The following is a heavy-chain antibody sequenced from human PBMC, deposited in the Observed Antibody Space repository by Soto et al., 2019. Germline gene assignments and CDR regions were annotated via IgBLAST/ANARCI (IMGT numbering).Heavy chain of an antibody. CDR2: IIPIFGTA. V-gene: IGHV1-69*01. J-gene: IGHJ4*02. Sequence: QVQLVQAGAEVKKPGSSVKVSCKASGGTFSSYAISWVRQAPGQGLAWMGGIIPIFGTANYAQKFQGRVTITAEESTSTAYMELSSLRSEDTAVYYCARTYCGGDCYWSGDYWGQGTLVTVSS. CDR3: ARTYCGGDCYWSGDY. CDR1: GGTFSSYA. D-gene: IGHD2-21*02.